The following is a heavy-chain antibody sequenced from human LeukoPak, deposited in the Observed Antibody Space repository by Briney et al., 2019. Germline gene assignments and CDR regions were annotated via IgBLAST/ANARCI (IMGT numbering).Heavy chain of an antibody. CDR2: INPNSGGT. V-gene: IGHV1-2*02. Sequence: ASVKVSCKASGYTFTDYYIHWVRQAPGQGLEWMGWINPNSGGTNYAQKFQGRVTMTRDTSISTAYMELSRLRSDDTAVYYCARDLGPYRGGDCYFWNNWFDPWGQGTLVTVSS. J-gene: IGHJ5*02. CDR1: GYTFTDYY. CDR3: ARDLGPYRGGDCYFWNNWFDP. D-gene: IGHD2-21*02.